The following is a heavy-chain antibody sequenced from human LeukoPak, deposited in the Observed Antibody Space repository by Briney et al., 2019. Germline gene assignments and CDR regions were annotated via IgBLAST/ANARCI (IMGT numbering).Heavy chain of an antibody. CDR3: ARDLATMVRGSYIY. CDR1: GYTFTSYG. D-gene: IGHD3-10*01. V-gene: IGHV1-18*01. Sequence: ASVKVSCKASGYTFTSYGISWVRQAPGQGLEWMGWISAYNGNTNYAQKLQGRVTMTTDTSTSTAYMELRSPRSDDTAVYYCARDLATMVRGSYIYWGQGTLVTVSS. J-gene: IGHJ4*02. CDR2: ISAYNGNT.